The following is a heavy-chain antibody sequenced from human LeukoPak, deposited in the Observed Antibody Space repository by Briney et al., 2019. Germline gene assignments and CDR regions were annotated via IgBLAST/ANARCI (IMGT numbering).Heavy chain of an antibody. CDR3: ARLHCSSTSCYSYYFDY. V-gene: IGHV4-38-2*02. J-gene: IGHJ4*02. CDR2: IYHSGST. D-gene: IGHD2-2*02. CDR1: GYSISSGYY. Sequence: PSETLSLTCTVSGYSISSGYYWGWIRQPPGKGLEWIGSIYHSGSTYYNPSLKSRVTISVDTSKNQFSLKLSSVTAADTAVYYCARLHCSSTSCYSYYFDYWGQGTLVTVSS.